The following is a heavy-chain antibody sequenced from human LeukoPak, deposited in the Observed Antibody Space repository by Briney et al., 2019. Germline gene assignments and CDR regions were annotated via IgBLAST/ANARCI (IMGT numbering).Heavy chain of an antibody. Sequence: GGPLRLSCAASGFTFSSYWMHWVRQTPGKGLVWVSRIKSDGSTIYADSVKGRFTISRDNARNTLYLQMNSLRVEDTAMYYCARAVTYFYGSVTYDWFDPWGQGTLVTVSS. CDR3: ARAVTYFYGSVTYDWFDP. V-gene: IGHV3-74*01. CDR1: GFTFSSYW. J-gene: IGHJ5*02. CDR2: IKSDGST. D-gene: IGHD3-10*01.